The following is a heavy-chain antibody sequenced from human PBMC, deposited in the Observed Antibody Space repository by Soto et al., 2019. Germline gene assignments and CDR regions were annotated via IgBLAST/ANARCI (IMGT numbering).Heavy chain of an antibody. Sequence: QVQLVESGGGLVKPGGSLRLSCAASGFTFSDYYMSWIRQAPGKGLEWVSYISSSSSYTNYADSVKGRFTISRDNAKNSLYLQMNSLRAEDTAVYYCARDIPPYIAIIAARPRWFDPWGQGTRVTVSS. V-gene: IGHV3-11*06. D-gene: IGHD6-6*01. CDR2: ISSSSSYT. CDR1: GFTFSDYY. CDR3: ARDIPPYIAIIAARPRWFDP. J-gene: IGHJ5*02.